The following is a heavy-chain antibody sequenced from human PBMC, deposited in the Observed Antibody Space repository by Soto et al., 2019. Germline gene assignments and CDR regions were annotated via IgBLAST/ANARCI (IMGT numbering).Heavy chain of an antibody. CDR2: ISSSSSTI. CDR1: GFTFSSYS. J-gene: IGHJ4*02. V-gene: IGHV3-48*01. D-gene: IGHD3-22*01. CDR3: ARGAYYYDSSGLSY. Sequence: EVQLVESGGGLVQPGGSLRLSCAASGFTFSSYSMNWVRQAPGKGLEWVSYISSSSSTIYYADSVKGPFTISRDNAKNSLYLQMNSLRAEDTAVYYCARGAYYYDSSGLSYWGQGTLVTVSS.